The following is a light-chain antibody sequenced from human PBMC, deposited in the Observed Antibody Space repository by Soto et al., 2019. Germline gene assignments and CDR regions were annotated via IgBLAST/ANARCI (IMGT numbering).Light chain of an antibody. V-gene: IGLV1-40*01. CDR2: GNT. CDR3: QSYDSSLSASYV. J-gene: IGLJ1*01. Sequence: QSVLTQPPLVSGAPGQRVTISCTGCSSNIGAGCEVHWYQHLPGKAPKLLIYGNTNRPSGVPDRFSGSKSGTSASLAITGLQAEDEADYYCQSYDSSLSASYVFGGGTKVTVL. CDR1: SSNIGAGCE.